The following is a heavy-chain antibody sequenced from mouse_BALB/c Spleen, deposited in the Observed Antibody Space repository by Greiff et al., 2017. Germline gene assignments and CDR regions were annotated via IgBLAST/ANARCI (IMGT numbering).Heavy chain of an antibody. Sequence: QVQLQQSGAELVRPGALVKLSCKASGFNIKDYYMHWVKQTPGQGLEWIGAIYPGNGDTSYNQKFKGKATLTADKSSSTAYMQLSSLTSEDSAVYYCAREGYDYAMDYWGQGTSVTVSS. CDR2: IYPGNGDT. CDR1: GFNIKDYY. CDR3: AREGYDYAMDY. J-gene: IGHJ4*01. D-gene: IGHD2-14*01. V-gene: IGHV1-12*01.